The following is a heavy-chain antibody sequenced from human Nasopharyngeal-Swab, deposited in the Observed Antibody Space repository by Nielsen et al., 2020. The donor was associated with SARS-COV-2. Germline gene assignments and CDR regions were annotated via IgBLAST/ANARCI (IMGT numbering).Heavy chain of an antibody. J-gene: IGHJ6*02. CDR2: IYPRDSDT. CDR3: VRPEGVATSFKYYFQYGMDV. CDR1: GYSFTSYW. V-gene: IGHV5-51*01. D-gene: IGHD5-12*01. Sequence: GESLKISCKGSGYSFTSYWIAWVRQMPGKGLEWMGIIYPRDSDTRYSPSLQGQVTISADKSISTAYLQWSSLKASDTAMYYCVRPEGVATSFKYYFQYGMDVWGQGTMVTVSS.